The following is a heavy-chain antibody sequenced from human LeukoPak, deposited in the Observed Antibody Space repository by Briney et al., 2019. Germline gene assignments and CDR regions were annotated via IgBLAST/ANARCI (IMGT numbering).Heavy chain of an antibody. Sequence: SETLSLTCTVSGGSISSYYWSWIRQPPGKGLEWIGYIYYSGSTNYNPSLKSRVTISVDTSKNQFSLKLSSVTAADTAVYYCARLGTTRGYSYGLYYYGMDVWGQGTTVTVSS. CDR2: IYYSGST. D-gene: IGHD5-18*01. CDR1: GGSISSYY. J-gene: IGHJ6*02. CDR3: ARLGTTRGYSYGLYYYGMDV. V-gene: IGHV4-59*01.